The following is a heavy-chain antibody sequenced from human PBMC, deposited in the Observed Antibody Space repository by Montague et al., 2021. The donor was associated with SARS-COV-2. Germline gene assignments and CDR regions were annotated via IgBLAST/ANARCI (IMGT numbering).Heavy chain of an antibody. CDR2: INHNGGT. CDR1: GGSISGYY. V-gene: IGHV4-59*01. Sequence: SETLSLTCTVSGGSISGYYWTWIRQPPGKGLESIGYINHNGGTKYNPSLKSRVTISVDTSKNQFSLKLSSVSVADTAVYYCARGGGNSADYYNYTMDVWGQGTTVTVFS. CDR3: ARGGGNSADYYNYTMDV. D-gene: IGHD4-23*01. J-gene: IGHJ6*02.